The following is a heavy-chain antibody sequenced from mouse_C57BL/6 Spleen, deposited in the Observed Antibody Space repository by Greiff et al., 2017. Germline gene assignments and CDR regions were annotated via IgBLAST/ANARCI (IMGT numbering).Heavy chain of an antibody. Sequence: QVQLQQPGAELVRPGTSVKLSCKASGYTFTSYWMHWVKQRPGQGLEWIGVIDPSDSYTNYNQKFKGKATLTVDTSSSKAYMQLSSLTSEDSAVYYCARWGLRDAMDYWGQGTSVTVSS. J-gene: IGHJ4*01. V-gene: IGHV1-59*01. CDR2: IDPSDSYT. D-gene: IGHD6-1*01. CDR1: GYTFTSYW. CDR3: ARWGLRDAMDY.